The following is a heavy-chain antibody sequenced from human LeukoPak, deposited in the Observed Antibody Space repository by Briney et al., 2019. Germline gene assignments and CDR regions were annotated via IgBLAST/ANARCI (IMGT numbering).Heavy chain of an antibody. J-gene: IGHJ4*02. D-gene: IGHD5-24*01. V-gene: IGHV4-61*02. Sequence: PSQTLSLTCTVSGGSISSGSYYWSWIRQPAGTGLEWIGRIYTSGSTNYNPSLKSRVTISVDTSKNQFSLKLSSVTAADTAVYYCAREKGERWLLAYFDYWGQGTLVTVSS. CDR2: IYTSGST. CDR1: GGSISSGSYY. CDR3: AREKGERWLLAYFDY.